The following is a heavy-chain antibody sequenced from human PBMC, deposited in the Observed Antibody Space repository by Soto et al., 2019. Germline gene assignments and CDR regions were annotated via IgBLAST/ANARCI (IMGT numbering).Heavy chain of an antibody. J-gene: IGHJ4*02. Sequence: ETLALTWTVSGGSISSFYCSCIRQPRGKGLEWVRYIYYSRSVSYNSSVKSRVTISVDTSKYQFSLPLSSVTAADTAVYYCARDRLGSGSYHTSRYFDYWGQGTLVTVSS. D-gene: IGHD1-26*01. CDR1: GGSISSFY. CDR2: IYYSRSV. CDR3: ARDRLGSGSYHTSRYFDY. V-gene: IGHV4-59*01.